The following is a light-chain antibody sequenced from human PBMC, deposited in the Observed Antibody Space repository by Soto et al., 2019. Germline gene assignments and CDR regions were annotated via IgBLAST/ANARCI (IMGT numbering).Light chain of an antibody. Sequence: EVVMTQSPATLSVSPGERVTFSCRASQSVTTNLAWYQHKPGQSPRLLISGASTGASGIPPRFSGSGSGTEFTLTIDRLQSADFAVYYCQQCFHSPRTFGQGTKLEIK. J-gene: IGKJ2*01. V-gene: IGKV3-15*01. CDR3: QQCFHSPRT. CDR1: QSVTTN. CDR2: GAS.